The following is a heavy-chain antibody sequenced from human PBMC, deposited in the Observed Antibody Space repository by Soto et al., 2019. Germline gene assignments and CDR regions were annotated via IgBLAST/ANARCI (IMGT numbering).Heavy chain of an antibody. CDR2: IWYDGSNK. J-gene: IGHJ4*02. CDR3: ARKAGSSGYSYFDY. Sequence: GGSLRLSCAASGFTFSNYAMHWVRQAPGKGLEWVTYIWYDGSNKYYADSVMGRFTISRDNSKNMLYLDMNILRAEDTAVYYCARKAGSSGYSYFDYWGQGTQVNVSS. D-gene: IGHD3-22*01. CDR1: GFTFSNYA. V-gene: IGHV3-33*01.